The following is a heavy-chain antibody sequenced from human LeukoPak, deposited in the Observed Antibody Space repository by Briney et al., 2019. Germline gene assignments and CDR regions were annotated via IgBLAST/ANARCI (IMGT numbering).Heavy chain of an antibody. CDR3: AKVGATDY. Sequence: PGGSLRLSCVASGFTFDDYAMHWVRQAPGKGLEWVSGISWNSGSIGYVDSVKGRFTISRDNAKNSLYLQMNSLRAEDTALYYCAKVGATDYWGQGTLVTVSS. CDR1: GFTFDDYA. J-gene: IGHJ4*02. CDR2: ISWNSGSI. V-gene: IGHV3-9*01. D-gene: IGHD1-26*01.